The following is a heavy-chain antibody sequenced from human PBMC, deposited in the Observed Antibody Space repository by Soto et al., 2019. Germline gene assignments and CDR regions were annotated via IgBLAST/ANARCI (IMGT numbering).Heavy chain of an antibody. Sequence: PGGSLRLSCTSSVCTFGDYAMSCFRHAPGKWLEWVGFIRSKAYGGTTEYAASVKGRFTISRDDSKSIAYLQMNSLKTEDTAVYYCTRAPAPTYYDFWSGYYSFGWFEALGQRTLVIVS. D-gene: IGHD3-3*01. V-gene: IGHV3-49*03. CDR2: IRSKAYGGTT. CDR1: VCTFGDYA. J-gene: IGHJ5*02. CDR3: TRAPAPTYYDFWSGYYSFGWFEA.